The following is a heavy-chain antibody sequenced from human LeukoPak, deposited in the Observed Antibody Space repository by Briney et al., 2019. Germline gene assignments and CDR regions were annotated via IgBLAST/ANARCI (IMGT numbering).Heavy chain of an antibody. D-gene: IGHD3-22*01. Sequence: GESLKISCKGSGYSFTSYWIGWVRQMPGKGLEWMGIIYPGDSDTRYSPSFQGQVTISADKSISTAYLQWSSLKASDTAMYYCARLDYYGSSGPYVFDYWGQGTLVTVSS. J-gene: IGHJ4*02. CDR1: GYSFTSYW. CDR2: IYPGDSDT. V-gene: IGHV5-51*01. CDR3: ARLDYYGSSGPYVFDY.